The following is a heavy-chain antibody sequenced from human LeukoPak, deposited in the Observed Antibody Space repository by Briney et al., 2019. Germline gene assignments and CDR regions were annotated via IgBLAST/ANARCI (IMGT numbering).Heavy chain of an antibody. Sequence: SETLSLTCTVSGGSISGYYWSWIRQPAGKGLEWIGRIYTSGSTNYNPSLKSRVTMSVDTSKNQFSLKLSSVTAADTAVYYCARETSWLGEGNWFDPWGQGTLVTVSS. D-gene: IGHD3-10*01. J-gene: IGHJ5*02. V-gene: IGHV4-4*07. CDR1: GGSISGYY. CDR2: IYTSGST. CDR3: ARETSWLGEGNWFDP.